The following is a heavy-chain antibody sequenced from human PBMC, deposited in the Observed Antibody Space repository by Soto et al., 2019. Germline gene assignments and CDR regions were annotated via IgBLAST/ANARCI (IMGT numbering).Heavy chain of an antibody. CDR3: ARAYCGGDCYSWGNWFDP. V-gene: IGHV4-30-2*01. CDR1: GGSISSGGYS. Sequence: SETLSLTCAVSGGSISSGGYSWSWIRQPPGKGLEWIGYIYHSGSTYYNPSLKSRVTISVDRSKNQFSLKLSSVTAADTAVYYCARAYCGGDCYSWGNWFDPWGQGTLVTVSS. J-gene: IGHJ5*02. D-gene: IGHD2-21*02. CDR2: IYHSGST.